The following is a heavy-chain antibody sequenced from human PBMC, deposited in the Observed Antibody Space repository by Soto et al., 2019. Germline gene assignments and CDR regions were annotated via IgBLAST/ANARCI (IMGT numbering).Heavy chain of an antibody. Sequence: QVQLVESGGGVVQPGRSLRLSCAASGFTLSSYAMHWVRQAPGKGLEWVAVISYDGSNKYYADSVKGRFTISRDNSKNTLYLQMNSLRAEDTAVYYCASQLRDWGQGTLVTVSS. J-gene: IGHJ4*02. CDR3: ASQLRD. CDR1: GFTLSSYA. D-gene: IGHD4-17*01. V-gene: IGHV3-30-3*01. CDR2: ISYDGSNK.